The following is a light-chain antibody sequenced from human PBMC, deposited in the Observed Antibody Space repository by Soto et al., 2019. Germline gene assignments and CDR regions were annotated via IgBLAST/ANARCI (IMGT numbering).Light chain of an antibody. V-gene: IGKV3-20*01. CDR1: QSVSSSTY. J-gene: IGKJ1*01. CDR2: GAS. Sequence: EVVLTQSPVTVSLSPGERATLSFRASQSVSSSTYLAWYQQKPGQAPRLLIYGASSRATGIPDRFSGSGSGTDFTLTISRLEPEDFAVYYCQQYGRSPWTFGQGTKVDIK. CDR3: QQYGRSPWT.